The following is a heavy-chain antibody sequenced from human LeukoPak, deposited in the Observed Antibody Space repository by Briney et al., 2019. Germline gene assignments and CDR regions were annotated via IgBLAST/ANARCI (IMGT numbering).Heavy chain of an antibody. J-gene: IGHJ6*02. Sequence: SETLSLTCTVSGGSFSGYYWSWIRQPPGKGLEWIGEINHSGSTNYNPSLKSRVTISVDTSKNQFSLKLSSVTAADTAVYYCARVITRNYYTYYYGMDVWGQGTTVTVSS. V-gene: IGHV4-34*01. CDR1: GGSFSGYY. CDR3: ARVITRNYYTYYYGMDV. D-gene: IGHD3-3*01. CDR2: INHSGST.